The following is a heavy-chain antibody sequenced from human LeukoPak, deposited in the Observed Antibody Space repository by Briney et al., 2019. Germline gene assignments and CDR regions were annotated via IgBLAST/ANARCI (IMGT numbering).Heavy chain of an antibody. D-gene: IGHD1-26*01. CDR3: ARFSGSRRYYYYYGMDV. V-gene: IGHV3-48*03. CDR2: ISSSGSTI. CDR1: GFTFSSYE. Sequence: PGGSLRLSCAASGFTFSSYEMSWLRQAPGKGLEWVSYISSSGSTIYYADSVKGRFTISRDNAKNSLYRQMNSLRAEDTAVYYCARFSGSRRYYYYYGMDVWGQGTTVTVSS. J-gene: IGHJ6*02.